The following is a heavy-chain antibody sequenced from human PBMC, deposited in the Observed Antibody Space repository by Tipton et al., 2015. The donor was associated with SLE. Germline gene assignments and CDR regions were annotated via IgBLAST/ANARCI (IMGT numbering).Heavy chain of an antibody. D-gene: IGHD3-10*01. CDR3: ASGGFGELLDY. J-gene: IGHJ4*02. CDR2: IYYSGST. V-gene: IGHV4-30-4*01. CDR1: GGSISRGDYY. Sequence: LRLSCNVSGGSISRGDYYWSWIRQPPGKGLEWIGYIYYSGSTYYNPSLKSRVTISVDTSKNQFSLKLSSVTAADTAVYYCASGGFGELLDYWGQGTLVTVSS.